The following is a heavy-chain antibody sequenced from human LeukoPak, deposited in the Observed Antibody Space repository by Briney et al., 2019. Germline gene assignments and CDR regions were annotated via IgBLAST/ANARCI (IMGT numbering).Heavy chain of an antibody. CDR1: GFTFSSYD. Sequence: PGGSLRLSCAASGFTFSSYDMHWVRQATGKGLEWVSAIGTAGDTYYPGSVKGRFTISRENAKNSLYLQINSLRAGDTAVYYCARGYGSGSRYYFDYWGQGTLVTVSS. D-gene: IGHD3-10*01. CDR2: IGTAGDT. CDR3: ARGYGSGSRYYFDY. J-gene: IGHJ4*02. V-gene: IGHV3-13*01.